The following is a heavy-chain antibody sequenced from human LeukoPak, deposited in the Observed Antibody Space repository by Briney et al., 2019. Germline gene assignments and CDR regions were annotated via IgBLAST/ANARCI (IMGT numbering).Heavy chain of an antibody. CDR1: GGSISSSSYY. D-gene: IGHD3-3*01. Sequence: SETLSLTCTVSGGSISSSSYYWGWLRQPPGKGLEWIGSIYYSGSTYYNPSLKSRVTISVDTSKNQFSLKLSSVTAAETAVYYCARRYDFWSGYFYYFDYWGQGTLVTVSS. CDR2: IYYSGST. CDR3: ARRYDFWSGYFYYFDY. V-gene: IGHV4-39*01. J-gene: IGHJ4*02.